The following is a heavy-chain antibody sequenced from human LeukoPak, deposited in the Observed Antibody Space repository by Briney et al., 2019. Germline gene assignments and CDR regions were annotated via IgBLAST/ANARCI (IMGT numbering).Heavy chain of an antibody. Sequence: KPGGSLRLSCAASGFTFSSYSMNWVRQAPGKGLEWVSSICTSGSYLHYADSVKGRITISRDNAKNSLYLQLNSLRAEDTAVYFRAKARNCDSDSCYGVGDFWGQGTLVTVSS. J-gene: IGHJ4*02. CDR1: GFTFSSYS. D-gene: IGHD2-2*01. CDR2: ICTSGSYL. V-gene: IGHV3-21*01. CDR3: AKARNCDSDSCYGVGDF.